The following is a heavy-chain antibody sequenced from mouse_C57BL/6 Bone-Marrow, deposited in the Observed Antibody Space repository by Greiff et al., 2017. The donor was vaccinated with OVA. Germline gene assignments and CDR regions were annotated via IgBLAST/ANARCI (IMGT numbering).Heavy chain of an antibody. V-gene: IGHV5-16*01. CDR1: GFTFSDYY. CDR2: INYDGSST. J-gene: IGHJ4*01. D-gene: IGHD1-1*01. CDR3: ARAIYDYYAMDY. Sequence: EVHLVESEGGLVQPGSSMKHSCTASGFTFSDYYMAWVRQVPEKGLEWVANINYDGSSTYYLDSLKSRFIISRDNAKNILYLQMSSLKSEDTATYYCARAIYDYYAMDYWGQGTSVTVSS.